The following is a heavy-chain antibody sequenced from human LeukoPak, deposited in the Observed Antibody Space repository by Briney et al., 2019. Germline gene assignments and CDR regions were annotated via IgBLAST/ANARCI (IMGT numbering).Heavy chain of an antibody. V-gene: IGHV3-15*01. CDR3: TTEITMIVVVIS. CDR2: IKSKTDGGTT. CDR1: GFTFSNAW. J-gene: IGHJ5*02. D-gene: IGHD3-22*01. Sequence: GGSLRLSCAASGFTFSNAWMSWVRDAPGKGLEWVGRIKSKTDGGTTDYAAPVKGRFTISRDDSKNTLYLQMNSLKTEDTAVYYCTTEITMIVVVISWGQGTLVTVSS.